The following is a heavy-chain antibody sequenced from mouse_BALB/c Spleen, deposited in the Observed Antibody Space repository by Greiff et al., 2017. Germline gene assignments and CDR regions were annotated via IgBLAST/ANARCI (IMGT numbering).Heavy chain of an antibody. V-gene: IGHV1-18*01. CDR3: ARSPTLYYDYPWFAY. Sequence: EVQLQQSGPELVKPGASVKIPCKASGYTFTDYNMDWVKQSHGKSLEWIGDINPNNGGTIYNQKFKGKATLTVDKSSSTAYMELRSLTSEDTAVYYCARSPTLYYDYPWFAYWGQGTLVTVSA. D-gene: IGHD2-4*01. J-gene: IGHJ3*01. CDR1: GYTFTDYN. CDR2: INPNNGGT.